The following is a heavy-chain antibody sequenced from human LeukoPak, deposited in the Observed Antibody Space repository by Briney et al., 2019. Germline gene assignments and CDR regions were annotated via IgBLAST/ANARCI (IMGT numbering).Heavy chain of an antibody. CDR3: ARLTGSGRDIFDI. CDR2: IYPGDSDT. Sequence: GESLKISCKASGYTFTSYWIGWVRQMPGKGLEWMGIIYPGDSDTRYSLSFQGQVTISADKSITTAHLQWSSLKASDTAMYYCARLTGSGRDIFDIWGQGTMVTVSS. D-gene: IGHD3-9*01. V-gene: IGHV5-51*01. CDR1: GYTFTSYW. J-gene: IGHJ3*02.